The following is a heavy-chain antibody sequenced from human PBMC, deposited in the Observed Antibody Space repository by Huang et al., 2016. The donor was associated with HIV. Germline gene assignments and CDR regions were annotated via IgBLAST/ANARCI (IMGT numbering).Heavy chain of an antibody. D-gene: IGHD3-10*01. J-gene: IGHJ5*02. CDR3: ARHASWMGSGNNWFDP. Sequence: TISVDTSKNQFSLKLSSVTAADTAVYYCARHASWMGSGNNWFDPWGQGTLVTVSS. V-gene: IGHV4-39*01.